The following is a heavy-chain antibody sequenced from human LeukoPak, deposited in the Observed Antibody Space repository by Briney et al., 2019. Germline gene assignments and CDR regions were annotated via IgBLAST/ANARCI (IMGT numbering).Heavy chain of an antibody. CDR3: ARAIGCSGGTCYFFDN. Sequence: PGESLKISCKGSGYSFSSYWIGWVRQMPGKGLEWMGIIYPGDSDARYSPSFQGQVTISADKSISTAYLQWSSLKASDTAMYYCARAIGCSGGTCYFFDNWGQGTLVTVSS. CDR2: IYPGDSDA. D-gene: IGHD2-15*01. J-gene: IGHJ4*02. CDR1: GYSFSSYW. V-gene: IGHV5-51*01.